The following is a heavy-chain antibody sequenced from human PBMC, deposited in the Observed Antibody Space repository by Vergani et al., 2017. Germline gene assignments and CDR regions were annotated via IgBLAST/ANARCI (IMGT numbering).Heavy chain of an antibody. J-gene: IGHJ6*03. CDR1: GYTFTGYY. V-gene: IGHV1-2*02. CDR3: ARGYGDFWSGYGLTKYYYYMDV. D-gene: IGHD3-3*01. Sequence: QVQLVQSGAEVKKPGASVKVSCKASGYTFTGYYMHWVRQAPGQGLEWMGWINPNSGGTNYAQKFQGRVTMTRDTSISTAYMELSRLRSDDTAVYYCARGYGDFWSGYGLTKYYYYMDVWGKGTTVTVSS. CDR2: INPNSGGT.